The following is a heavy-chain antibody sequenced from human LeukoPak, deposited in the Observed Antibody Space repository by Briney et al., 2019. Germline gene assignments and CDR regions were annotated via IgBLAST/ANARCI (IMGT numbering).Heavy chain of an antibody. Sequence: PGRSLRLSCAASGFAFSSYAMHWVRQAPGKGLEWVAVISYDGSNKYYADSVKGRFTISRDNSKNTLYLQMNSLRAEDTAVYYCARDHCSSTSCYGRWFDPWGQGTLVTVSS. D-gene: IGHD2-2*01. CDR1: GFAFSSYA. CDR2: ISYDGSNK. V-gene: IGHV3-30-3*01. CDR3: ARDHCSSTSCYGRWFDP. J-gene: IGHJ5*02.